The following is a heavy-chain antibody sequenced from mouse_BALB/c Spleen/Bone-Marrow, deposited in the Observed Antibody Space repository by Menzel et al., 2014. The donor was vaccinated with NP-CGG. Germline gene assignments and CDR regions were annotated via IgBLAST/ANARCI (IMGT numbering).Heavy chain of an antibody. Sequence: EVKLLESGPSLVKPSQTLSLTCSVTGDSITSGYWNWIRKFPGNKLEYMGYISYSGSTYYNPSLKSRISITRDTSKNLYYLQVNSVTTEDTATYYCARIYYDSHWYFDVWGAGTTVTVSS. CDR1: GDSITSGY. D-gene: IGHD2-4*01. CDR2: ISYSGST. V-gene: IGHV3-8*02. J-gene: IGHJ1*01. CDR3: ARIYYDSHWYFDV.